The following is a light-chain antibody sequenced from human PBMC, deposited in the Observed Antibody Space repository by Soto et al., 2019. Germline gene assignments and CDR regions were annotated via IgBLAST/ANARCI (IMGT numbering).Light chain of an antibody. CDR2: NVS. CDR1: SSDVGGYEY. V-gene: IGLV2-14*03. J-gene: IGLJ1*01. CDR3: SSYSPNSPFV. Sequence: QSVLTQPASVSGSPGQSITISCTGTSSDVGGYEYVSWYQHHPGKAPRLMIYNVSNRPSGVSNRFSGSKSGITASLTISGLQAEDEDDYYCSSYSPNSPFVFGTGTKLTVL.